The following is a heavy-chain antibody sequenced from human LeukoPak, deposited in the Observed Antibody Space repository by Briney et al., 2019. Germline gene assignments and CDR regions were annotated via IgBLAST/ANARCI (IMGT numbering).Heavy chain of an antibody. Sequence: GGSLRLSCAASGFTFDDYGMSWVRQAPGKGLEWVALISYDGGNKYYADSVKGRFTISRDNSKNTLYLQMDSLRAEDTAVYYCAKVRYCSGVNCYPDDNWGQGTLVTVSS. CDR2: ISYDGGNK. CDR1: GFTFDDYG. J-gene: IGHJ4*02. CDR3: AKVRYCSGVNCYPDDN. V-gene: IGHV3-30*18. D-gene: IGHD2-15*01.